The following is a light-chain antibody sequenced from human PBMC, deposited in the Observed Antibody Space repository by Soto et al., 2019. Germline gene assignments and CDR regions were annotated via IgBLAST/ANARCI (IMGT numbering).Light chain of an antibody. V-gene: IGKV1-27*01. Sequence: DIQMTQSPTSLSASVGDRVTITCRASQNIRNFVAWYQQQPGKAPKLLIYAACTLKSGGPSRFSGSGSGTDFTLTINNLQPEDVATYSCQKYSSVPVFGPGTKVEIK. CDR3: QKYSSVPV. CDR2: AAC. J-gene: IGKJ3*01. CDR1: QNIRNF.